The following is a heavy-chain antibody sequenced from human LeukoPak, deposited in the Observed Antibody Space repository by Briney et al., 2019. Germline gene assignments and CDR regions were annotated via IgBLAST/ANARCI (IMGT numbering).Heavy chain of an antibody. J-gene: IGHJ6*02. Sequence: SETLTLACTVSGGSISSYHWSWIRQPPGKGLEYIGYIYNSGSTNYKPSLKSRVTISIDTSKNQLSLKLSSVTTADTAVYYCARRGAARPGGSYSMDVWGQGTTVTVSS. D-gene: IGHD6-6*01. CDR2: IYNSGST. V-gene: IGHV4-59*01. CDR3: ARRGAARPGGSYSMDV. CDR1: GGSISSYH.